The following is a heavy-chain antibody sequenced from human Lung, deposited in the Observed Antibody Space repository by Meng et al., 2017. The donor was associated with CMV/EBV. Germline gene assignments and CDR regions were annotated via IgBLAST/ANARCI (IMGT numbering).Heavy chain of an antibody. Sequence: GGSLRLSCAMSGFTLSSYGMHWVRQAPGKGLEWVAFIRYDGGNTYYADSVKGRFTISRDNSKNTLYLQMNSLRAEDTAVYYCARNNCSSTSCYSLYYYGMDVWGQGTTVTVSS. D-gene: IGHD2-2*01. J-gene: IGHJ6*02. V-gene: IGHV3-30*02. CDR1: GFTLSSYG. CDR2: IRYDGGNT. CDR3: ARNNCSSTSCYSLYYYGMDV.